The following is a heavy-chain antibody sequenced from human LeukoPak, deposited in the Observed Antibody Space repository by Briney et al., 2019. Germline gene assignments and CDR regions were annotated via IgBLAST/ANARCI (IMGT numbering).Heavy chain of an antibody. CDR1: GDSISGYS. Sequence: PSETLSLTCTVSGDSISGYSWNWIRQPAGKGLEWIGRIYTSGSTNYNPSLNSRVTMSVDTSKNQFSLRLFSVTAADTAVYYCARVSPGTVAGFDYWGQGTLVAVCS. D-gene: IGHD6-19*01. CDR3: ARVSPGTVAGFDY. V-gene: IGHV4-4*07. CDR2: IYTSGST. J-gene: IGHJ4*02.